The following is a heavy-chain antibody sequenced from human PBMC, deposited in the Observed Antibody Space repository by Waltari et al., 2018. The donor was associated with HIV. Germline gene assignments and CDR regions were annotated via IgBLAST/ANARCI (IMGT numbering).Heavy chain of an antibody. V-gene: IGHV3-11*01. D-gene: IGHD4-17*01. CDR1: GFSFSYYY. Sequence: QVHLVESGGGLVKPGGYLGLSCAASGFSFSYYYMSWLRQAPGKGLEWVSHISSGGDTIYYTDSVKGRFTISRDNAANSLYLQMNSLRAEDTAIYYCATKVADYGDPANVYFDHWGQGTLVTVSP. CDR2: ISSGGDTI. J-gene: IGHJ4*02. CDR3: ATKVADYGDPANVYFDH.